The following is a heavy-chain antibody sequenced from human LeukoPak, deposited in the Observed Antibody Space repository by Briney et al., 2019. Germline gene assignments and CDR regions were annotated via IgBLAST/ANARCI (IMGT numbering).Heavy chain of an antibody. CDR1: GGSISSGGYY. D-gene: IGHD6-13*01. CDR3: ARDAPGGEQQLVRWFDP. J-gene: IGHJ5*02. Sequence: SQTLSLTCTVSGGSISSGGYYWSWIRQHPGKGLEWIGNIYYSGSTYYNPSLKSRVTISVDTSKNQFSLRLSSVTAADTAVYYCARDAPGGEQQLVRWFDPWGQGTLVTVSS. CDR2: IYYSGST. V-gene: IGHV4-31*03.